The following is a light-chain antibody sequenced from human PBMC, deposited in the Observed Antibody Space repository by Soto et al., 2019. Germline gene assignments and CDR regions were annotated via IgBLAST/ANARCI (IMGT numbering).Light chain of an antibody. Sequence: QSVLTQPASVSGSAGQSITISCTGTNSDVGGYNYVSWYHQHPGKATKLMIYDVSDRPSGVSNRFSGSKSGNTASLTISGLQAEDEADYYCGSYTSNSTYVFGTGTKVTVL. CDR2: DVS. V-gene: IGLV2-14*01. CDR3: GSYTSNSTYV. CDR1: NSDVGGYNY. J-gene: IGLJ1*01.